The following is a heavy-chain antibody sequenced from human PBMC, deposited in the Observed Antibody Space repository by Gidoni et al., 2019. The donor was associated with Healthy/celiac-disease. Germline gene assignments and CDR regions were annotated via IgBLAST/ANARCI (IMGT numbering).Heavy chain of an antibody. V-gene: IGHV4-59*11. CDR3: AREGDSGSGSYDH. CDR1: GGTIGTHY. CDR2: IYYSGST. D-gene: IGHD3-10*01. Sequence: QVQLQESGSGLVKPSEPLSLTCTGSGGTIGTHYGSWIRQPPGKGLEWIGCIYYSGSTNYNPSLKSRVTISIDTSKNQFSLKVRSVTAADTAVYYCAREGDSGSGSYDHWGQGTLVTVSS. J-gene: IGHJ5*02.